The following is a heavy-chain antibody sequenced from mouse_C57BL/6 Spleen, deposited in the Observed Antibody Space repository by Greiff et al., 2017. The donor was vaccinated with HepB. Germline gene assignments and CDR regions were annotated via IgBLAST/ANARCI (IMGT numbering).Heavy chain of an antibody. CDR3: TTGDYDGFVY. CDR1: GFNIKDDY. Sequence: EVQLQQSGAELVRPGASVKLSCTASGFNIKDDYMHWVKQRPEQGLEWIGWIDPENGDTEYASKFQGKATITADTSSNTAYLQLSSLTSEDTAVYYCTTGDYDGFVYWGQGTLVTVSA. J-gene: IGHJ3*01. D-gene: IGHD2-4*01. CDR2: IDPENGDT. V-gene: IGHV14-4*01.